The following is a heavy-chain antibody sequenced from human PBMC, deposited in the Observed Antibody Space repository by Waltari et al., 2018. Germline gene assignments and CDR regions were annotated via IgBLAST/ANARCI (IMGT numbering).Heavy chain of an antibody. CDR1: GFTFSSYA. CDR2: ISDSGNTT. D-gene: IGHD3-10*01. Sequence: EVQLLESGGGLVQPGGSLRLSCAASGFTFSSYAMSWVHQAPGQGLECVSSISDSGNTTYYADSVKGRFTISRDNSKNTLYLQMNSLRADDTAVYYCAKELWFGELYSAFDIWGQGTMVTVSS. J-gene: IGHJ3*02. V-gene: IGHV3-23*01. CDR3: AKELWFGELYSAFDI.